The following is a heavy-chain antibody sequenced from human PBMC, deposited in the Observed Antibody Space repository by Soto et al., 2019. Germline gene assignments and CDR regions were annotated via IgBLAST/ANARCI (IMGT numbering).Heavy chain of an antibody. Sequence: QVQLVQSGAEVKKPGASVKVSCKTSGYTFSMHAIHWVRQAPGQGLEWMGWINAGNGDTKYSENFQGRVAITRDAYASAAYMEVRSLRSEDTAIYYCARDEGGWNSIEGGFDKFILDYWGQGSVVTVSS. CDR2: INAGNGDT. J-gene: IGHJ4*02. D-gene: IGHD5-12*01. V-gene: IGHV1-3*01. CDR1: GYTFSMHA. CDR3: ARDEGGWNSIEGGFDKFILDY.